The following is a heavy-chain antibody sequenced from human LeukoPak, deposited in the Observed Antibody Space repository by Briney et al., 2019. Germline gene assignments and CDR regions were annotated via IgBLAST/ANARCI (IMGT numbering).Heavy chain of an antibody. CDR2: IYQSGST. D-gene: IGHD2-2*01. Sequence: SETLSLTCTVSGYSISSGYYWSWIRQPPGKGLEWIGYIYQSGSTYYNPSLTSRVTISVDRSKNQFSLKLSSVTAADTAVYYCARDQGYCSSTSCRYFDCWGQGALVTVSS. CDR1: GYSISSGYY. V-gene: IGHV4-38-2*02. J-gene: IGHJ4*02. CDR3: ARDQGYCSSTSCRYFDC.